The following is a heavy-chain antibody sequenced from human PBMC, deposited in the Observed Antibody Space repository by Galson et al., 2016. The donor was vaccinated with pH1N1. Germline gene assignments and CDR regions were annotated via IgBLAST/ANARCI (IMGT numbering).Heavy chain of an antibody. Sequence: SVKVSCKASGYMFTSYGITWVRQAPGQGLEWMGLISGYNGNTNYAQKFRGRLTMTTDTSTTTAYMELRSLRSDDTAFYYCARLSGSRWLDNWGQGTLVTVSS. J-gene: IGHJ4*02. CDR1: GYMFTSYG. CDR2: ISGYNGNT. CDR3: ARLSGSRWLDN. D-gene: IGHD4-23*01. V-gene: IGHV1-18*01.